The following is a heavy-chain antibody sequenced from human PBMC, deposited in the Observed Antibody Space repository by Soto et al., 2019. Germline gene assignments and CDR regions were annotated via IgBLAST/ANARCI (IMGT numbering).Heavy chain of an antibody. V-gene: IGHV1-46*01. CDR2: INPSGGST. J-gene: IGHJ6*02. CDR1: GYPFSSYF. CDR3: ARESAPRILDRNYYDFGMDV. Sequence: RXSVKGSCYASGYPFSSYFMHWVRQAPGQGLEWMGIINPSGGSTTYEQKFQGRVAMTRDTSTSTVYMELSSLRSEDTAVYYCARESAPRILDRNYYDFGMDVWGLGTTVTGSS.